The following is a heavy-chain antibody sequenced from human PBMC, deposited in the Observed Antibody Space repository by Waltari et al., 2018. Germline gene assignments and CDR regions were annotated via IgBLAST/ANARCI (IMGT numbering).Heavy chain of an antibody. D-gene: IGHD6-19*01. J-gene: IGHJ4*02. Sequence: QVQLQQWGAGLLKPSETLSLTCAVYGGSFSGYYWRWIRQPPGKGLEWIGEINHSGSTNYNPSLKSRVTISVDTSKNQFSLKLSSVAAADTAVYYCARGPRQWLVRPLDYWGQGTLVTVSS. CDR3: ARGPRQWLVRPLDY. CDR1: GGSFSGYY. CDR2: INHSGST. V-gene: IGHV4-34*01.